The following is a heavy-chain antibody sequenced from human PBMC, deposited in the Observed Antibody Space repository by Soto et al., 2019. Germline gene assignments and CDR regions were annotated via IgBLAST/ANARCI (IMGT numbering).Heavy chain of an antibody. CDR1: GYTFAIYY. CDR2: INPSGGST. Sequence: ASVKVSCKASGYTFAIYYMHWVRQAPGQGLEWMGIINPSGGSTSYAQNFQGRVTMARDTSTSTVYMELSSLRSEDTAVYYCAREAGPTANYYYYDGMDAWGQGTTVTVSS. J-gene: IGHJ6*02. CDR3: AREAGPTANYYYYDGMDA. V-gene: IGHV1-46*01. D-gene: IGHD2-2*01.